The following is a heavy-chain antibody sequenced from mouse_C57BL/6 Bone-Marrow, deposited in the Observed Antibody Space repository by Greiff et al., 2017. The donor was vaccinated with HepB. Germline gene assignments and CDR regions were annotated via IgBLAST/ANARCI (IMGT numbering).Heavy chain of an antibody. D-gene: IGHD1-1*02. CDR3: ARSAARSGGYAMDY. CDR1: GYTFTSYW. CDR2: IYPSDSET. J-gene: IGHJ4*01. V-gene: IGHV1-61*01. Sequence: QVQLQQPGAELVRPGSSVKLSCKASGYTFTSYWMDWVKQRPGQGLEWIGNIYPSDSETHYNQKFKDKATLTVDKSSSTAYMQLSSLTSEDSAVYYSARSAARSGGYAMDYWGQGTSVTVSS.